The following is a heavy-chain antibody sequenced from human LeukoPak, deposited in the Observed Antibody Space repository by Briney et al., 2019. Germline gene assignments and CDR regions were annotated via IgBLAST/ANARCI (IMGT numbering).Heavy chain of an antibody. CDR2: ISYDGSNK. CDR1: GFTFSSYA. J-gene: IGHJ4*02. D-gene: IGHD3-3*01. Sequence: PGGSLRLSCAASGFTFSSYAMSRVRQAPGKGLEWVAVISYDGSNKYYADSVKGRFTISRDNSKNTLYLQMNSLRAEDTAVYYCTTPSPDYDFWSGNPTAGYWGQGTLVTVSS. V-gene: IGHV3-30*03. CDR3: TTPSPDYDFWSGNPTAGY.